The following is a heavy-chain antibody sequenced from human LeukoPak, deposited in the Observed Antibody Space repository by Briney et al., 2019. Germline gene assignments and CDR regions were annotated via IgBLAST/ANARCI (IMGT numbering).Heavy chain of an antibody. J-gene: IGHJ4*02. CDR2: ISYDGSNK. V-gene: IGHV3-30*04. Sequence: GGSLRLSCAASGFTFSSYAMHWVRQAPGKGLEWVAVISYDGSNKYYADSVKGRFTISRDNSKNTLYLQMNSLRAEDTAVYYCATPGRFGELYYFDYWGQGTLVTVSS. D-gene: IGHD3-10*01. CDR3: ATPGRFGELYYFDY. CDR1: GFTFSSYA.